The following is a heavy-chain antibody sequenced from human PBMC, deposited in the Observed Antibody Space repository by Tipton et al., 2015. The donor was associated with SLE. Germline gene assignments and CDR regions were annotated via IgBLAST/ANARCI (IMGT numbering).Heavy chain of an antibody. CDR1: GFTFENYA. D-gene: IGHD1-1*01. Sequence: QLVQSGGGLIQPGGSLRLSCAASGFTFENYAMNWVRQAPGKGLEWVSVISGRSDSTSYADSVRGRFTISRDNAKSTLYLQMNSLRVDDTAVYYCAREQNWDERIWGQGTMVTVS. J-gene: IGHJ3*02. CDR3: AREQNWDERI. V-gene: IGHV3-23*04. CDR2: ISGRSDST.